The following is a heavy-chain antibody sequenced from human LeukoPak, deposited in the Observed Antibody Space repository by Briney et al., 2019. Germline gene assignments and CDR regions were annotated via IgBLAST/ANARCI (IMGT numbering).Heavy chain of an antibody. D-gene: IGHD3-9*01. V-gene: IGHV1-2*06. CDR1: GYTFTGYY. Sequence: ASVKVSCKASGYTFTGYYMHWVRQAPGQGLEWMGRINPNSGGTNYAQKFQGRVTMTRDTSISTAYMELSRLRSDDTAVYYCARELDYDILTGYYRGPDYYYYYMDVWGKGTTVTVSS. CDR2: INPNSGGT. J-gene: IGHJ6*03. CDR3: ARELDYDILTGYYRGPDYYYYYMDV.